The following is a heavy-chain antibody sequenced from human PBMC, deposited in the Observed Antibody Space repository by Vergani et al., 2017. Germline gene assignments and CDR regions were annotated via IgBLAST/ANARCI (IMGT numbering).Heavy chain of an antibody. CDR3: VKGARSFKNFFDS. Sequence: EVQLLESGGSLKQPGGSVRLSCAASGFTFSTYAMHWVRQAPGKGLEWVSALTGGGGSTYYADSFKGRFIISRDNSRDTLYLQMNSLRPEDTATYYCVKGARSFKNFFDSWGQGTLVTVSS. CDR2: LTGGGGST. J-gene: IGHJ4*02. D-gene: IGHD1-26*01. CDR1: GFTFSTYA. V-gene: IGHV3-23*01.